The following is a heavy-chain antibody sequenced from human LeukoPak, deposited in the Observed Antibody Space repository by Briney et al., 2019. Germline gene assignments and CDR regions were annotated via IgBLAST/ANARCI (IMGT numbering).Heavy chain of an antibody. CDR3: TRDIGPVTGTTWYFDS. CDR1: GFTFGDYA. J-gene: IGHJ4*02. CDR2: IRSKAYGETT. Sequence: GRSLRLSCTASGFTFGDYAMSWVRQAPGKGLEWVGFIRSKAYGETTEYAASVRGRFAISRDDSKSIAYLQMNSLQTEDTAVYYCTRDIGPVTGTTWYFDSWGQGTLVTVSS. V-gene: IGHV3-49*04. D-gene: IGHD1-20*01.